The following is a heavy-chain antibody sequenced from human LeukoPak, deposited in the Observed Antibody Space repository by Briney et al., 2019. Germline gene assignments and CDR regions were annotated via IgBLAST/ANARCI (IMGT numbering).Heavy chain of an antibody. J-gene: IGHJ4*02. V-gene: IGHV3-23*01. D-gene: IGHD1-26*01. CDR3: ANTEWELDY. CDR1: GFTFSSYT. Sequence: GGSLRLSCAASGFTFSSYTMSWARQAPGKGLEWVSSITSSGGTTYSADSVKGRFTISRDNSKNTLYLQMNSLRAEDTAIYYCANTEWELDYWGQGTLVTVSS. CDR2: ITSSGGTT.